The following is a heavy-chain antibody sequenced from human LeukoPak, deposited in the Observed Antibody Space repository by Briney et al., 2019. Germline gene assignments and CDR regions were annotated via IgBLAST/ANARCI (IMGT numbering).Heavy chain of an antibody. Sequence: SETLSLTCTVSGGSISSGDYCWSWIRQPPWKGLEWIGYIYYSGSTYYNPSLKSRVTISVDTSKNQFSLKLSSVTAADTAVYYCAGLPLAYCGGNCYSFDYWGQGTLVTVSS. D-gene: IGHD2-21*02. CDR1: GGSISSGDYC. J-gene: IGHJ4*02. CDR2: IYYSGST. CDR3: AGLPLAYCGGNCYSFDY. V-gene: IGHV4-30-4*01.